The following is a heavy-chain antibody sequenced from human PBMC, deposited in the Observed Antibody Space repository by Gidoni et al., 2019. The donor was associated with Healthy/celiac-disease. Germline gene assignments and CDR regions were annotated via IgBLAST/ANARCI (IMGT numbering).Heavy chain of an antibody. Sequence: EVQLVESGGGLVKPGGSLRLSCAASGFTFSSYSMNWVRQAPGKGLEWVSSISRSSSYIYYADSVKGRFTISRDNAKNSLYLQMNSLRAEDTAVYYCARQDCSSTSCYKVALYYFDYWGQGTLVTVSS. CDR2: ISRSSSYI. CDR3: ARQDCSSTSCYKVALYYFDY. J-gene: IGHJ4*02. CDR1: GFTFSSYS. D-gene: IGHD2-2*02. V-gene: IGHV3-21*01.